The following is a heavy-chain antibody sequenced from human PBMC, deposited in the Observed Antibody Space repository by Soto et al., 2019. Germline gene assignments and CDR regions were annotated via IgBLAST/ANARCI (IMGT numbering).Heavy chain of an antibody. V-gene: IGHV3-66*01. CDR3: ARDDVLCAGGRCYGVPLDV. J-gene: IGHJ6*02. CDR2: IQSGGPT. Sequence: EVQLVESGGGLVQPGGSLRLSCAASGFTVSSKYMSWVRQAPGKGLEWVSLIQSGGPTYYADSVKGRFTISRDTSENTVHLQMDSLRAEDTAVYYCARDDVLCAGGRCYGVPLDVWGQGTTVTDS. CDR1: GFTVSSKY. D-gene: IGHD2-15*01.